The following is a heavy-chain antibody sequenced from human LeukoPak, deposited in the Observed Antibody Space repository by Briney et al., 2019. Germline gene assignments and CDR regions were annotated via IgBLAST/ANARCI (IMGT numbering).Heavy chain of an antibody. J-gene: IGHJ3*02. CDR1: GGSISTGYYY. CDR2: MHYSGST. CDR3: ARESDLLYYGSGSYRRTDAFDI. Sequence: SQTLSLTCTVSGGSISTGYYYWSWIRQPPGKGLEWIGYMHYSGSTFYNPSLMSRVTMSIDTSKNQFSLKLSSVTAADTAVYYCARESDLLYYGSGSYRRTDAFDIWGQGTMVTVSS. V-gene: IGHV4-30-4*01. D-gene: IGHD3-10*01.